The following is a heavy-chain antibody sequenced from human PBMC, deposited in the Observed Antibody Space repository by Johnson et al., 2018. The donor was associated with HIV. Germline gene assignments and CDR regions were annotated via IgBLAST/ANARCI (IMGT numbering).Heavy chain of an antibody. CDR3: ARDRVGATAFDM. V-gene: IGHV3-66*02. D-gene: IGHD1-26*01. CDR2: IYSGGTT. Sequence: VQLVESGGGLVQPGGSLRLSCAASGFTVSSNYMNWVRQAPGKGLEWVSVIYSGGTTYYADSVKGRFTISSDNSKNALYLQMNSLRADDTAVYYCARDRVGATAFDMWGQGTMVTVSS. J-gene: IGHJ3*02. CDR1: GFTVSSNY.